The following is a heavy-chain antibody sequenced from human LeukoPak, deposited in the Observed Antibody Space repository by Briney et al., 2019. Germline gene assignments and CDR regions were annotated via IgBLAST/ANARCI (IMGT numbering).Heavy chain of an antibody. CDR3: ARVGSARGWFDP. CDR2: INPSGGST. D-gene: IGHD6-6*01. CDR1: GYIFTNYG. Sequence: GASVKVSCKTSGYIFTNYGIGWVRQAPGQGLEWMGIINPSGGSTSYAQKFQGRVTMTRDTSTSTVYMELSSLRSEDTAVYYCARVGSARGWFDPWGQGTLVTVSS. J-gene: IGHJ5*02. V-gene: IGHV1-46*01.